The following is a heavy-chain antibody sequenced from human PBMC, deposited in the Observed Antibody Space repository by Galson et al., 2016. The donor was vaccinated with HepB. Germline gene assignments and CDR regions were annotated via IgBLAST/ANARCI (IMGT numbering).Heavy chain of an antibody. CDR1: GDSASSNSAS. J-gene: IGHJ6*02. V-gene: IGHV6-1*01. D-gene: IGHD5-18*01. CDR2: TYYRSGWDN. CDR3: ARAPLFIQPDYYYGLDV. Sequence: CAISGDSASSNSASWNWIRQSPSRGLEWLGRTYYRSGWDNDYEVSVKGRITINADTSQNQFSLQLNSVTPEDTAVYFCARAPLFIQPDYYYGLDVWGQGTTVTVSS.